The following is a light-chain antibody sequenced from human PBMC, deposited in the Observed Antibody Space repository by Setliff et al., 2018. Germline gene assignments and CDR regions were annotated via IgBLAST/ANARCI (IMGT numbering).Light chain of an antibody. Sequence: QSALTQPPSASGSPGQSVTISCTGTNSDVGGYSYVSWYQQRPGKAPKLLIYEVSKRPSGVPDRFSGSKSGNTASLTVSGLQAEDEADYYCSSYGGDNNLVVGTGTKVTVL. CDR3: SSYGGDNNLV. CDR2: EVS. V-gene: IGLV2-8*01. J-gene: IGLJ1*01. CDR1: NSDVGGYSY.